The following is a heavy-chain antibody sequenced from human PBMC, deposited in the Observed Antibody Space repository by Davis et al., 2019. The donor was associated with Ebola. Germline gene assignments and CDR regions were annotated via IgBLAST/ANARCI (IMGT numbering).Heavy chain of an antibody. CDR2: VYYSGIT. D-gene: IGHD6-13*01. CDR1: GGSISSSGYY. V-gene: IGHV4-39*01. J-gene: IGHJ4*02. CDR3: ARGNSMAASGTGCYFDY. Sequence: SETLSLTCTVSGGSISSSGYYWGWIRQPPGKGLEWIGSVYYSGITYYNPSLKSRVTISVDTSKNQFSLKLRSVTAADTAVYYCARGNSMAASGTGCYFDYWSQGTLVTVSS.